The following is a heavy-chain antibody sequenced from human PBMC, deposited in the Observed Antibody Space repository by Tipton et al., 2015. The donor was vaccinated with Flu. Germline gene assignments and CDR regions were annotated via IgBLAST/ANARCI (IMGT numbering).Heavy chain of an antibody. CDR2: IYTTGST. D-gene: IGHD3-22*01. V-gene: IGHV4-4*07. J-gene: IGHJ4*02. CDR3: ARDRYDSSGFVDY. CDR1: GDSITYYY. Sequence: TLSLTCTVSGDSITYYYWTWIRQPAGKGLKWIGRIYTTGSTNYNPSLQSRVTMSLDTSKNQFSLKLSSVTAADTAVYYCARDRYDSSGFVDYWGQGTLVTVSS.